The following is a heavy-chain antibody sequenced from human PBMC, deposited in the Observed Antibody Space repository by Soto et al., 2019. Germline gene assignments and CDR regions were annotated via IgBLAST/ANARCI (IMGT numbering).Heavy chain of an antibody. CDR3: ERQEGRYCSGGSCYPGDY. CDR2: IYYSGRS. Sequence: QLQLQESGPGLVKPSETLSLTCTVSGDSISSSSYYWGWIRQPPGKGLEWIGTIYYSGRSFYNLSLKNRVTLVGNTSTHLCSLKFSSVTAADTAVDYCERQEGRYCSGGSCYPGDYWGQGTLVTVSS. J-gene: IGHJ4*02. V-gene: IGHV4-39*01. CDR1: GDSISSSSYY. D-gene: IGHD2-15*01.